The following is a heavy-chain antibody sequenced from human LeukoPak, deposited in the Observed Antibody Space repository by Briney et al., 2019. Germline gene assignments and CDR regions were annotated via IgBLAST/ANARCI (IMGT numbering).Heavy chain of an antibody. CDR2: ISTSGRTI. V-gene: IGHV3-11*04. CDR1: GFTFSDFY. CDR3: AIASISDAFDI. J-gene: IGHJ3*02. D-gene: IGHD6-6*01. Sequence: GGSLRLSCAASGFTFSDFYMTWIRQAPGKGLEWVSYISTSGRTIHYADSVKGRFTISRDNAKNSLYLQMNSLRAEDTAVYYCAIASISDAFDIWGQGTMVTVSS.